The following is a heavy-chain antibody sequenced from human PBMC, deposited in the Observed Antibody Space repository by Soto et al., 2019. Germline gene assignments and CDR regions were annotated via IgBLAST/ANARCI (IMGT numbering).Heavy chain of an antibody. CDR1: GFTFSTYG. D-gene: IGHD6-19*01. CDR2: IWSDGSNK. CDR3: ARETGYNSVWYLGY. J-gene: IGHJ4*02. Sequence: QVQLVESGGGVVQRGRSLRLSCAASGFTFSTYGMHWVRQAPGKGLEWVAVIWSDGSNKYYADSVKGRFTISRDNSKNTLYLQMNSLRAEDTAVYYCARETGYNSVWYLGYWGQGTLVTVSS. V-gene: IGHV3-33*01.